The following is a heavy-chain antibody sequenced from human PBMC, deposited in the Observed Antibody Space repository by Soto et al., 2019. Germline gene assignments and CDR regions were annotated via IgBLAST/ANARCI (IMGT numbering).Heavy chain of an antibody. Sequence: EVQLLESGGGLVQPGGSLRLSCAASGFTFSSYAMSWVRQAPGKGLEWVSGISGSGGSTYYADSVKGRFPISRDNSKNTLYLQMNSLRAEDTAIYYCAKEHGDEVGAFDIWGQGTMVTVSS. D-gene: IGHD1-26*01. CDR3: AKEHGDEVGAFDI. J-gene: IGHJ3*02. CDR2: ISGSGGST. CDR1: GFTFSSYA. V-gene: IGHV3-23*01.